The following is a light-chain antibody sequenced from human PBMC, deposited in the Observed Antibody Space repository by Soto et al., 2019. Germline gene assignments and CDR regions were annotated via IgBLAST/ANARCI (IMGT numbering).Light chain of an antibody. CDR1: QGIRNY. CDR3: LQHHSYPVT. CDR2: AAS. V-gene: IGKV1-17*01. Sequence: DIQMTQSPSSLSASVGDRVTITCRASQGIRNYLGWYQQKPGKAPKRLIYAASSLQSGVPSRFSGSGSGTEFTLTISSLQPEDFATYYCLQHHSYPVTFGQGTKVEIK. J-gene: IGKJ1*01.